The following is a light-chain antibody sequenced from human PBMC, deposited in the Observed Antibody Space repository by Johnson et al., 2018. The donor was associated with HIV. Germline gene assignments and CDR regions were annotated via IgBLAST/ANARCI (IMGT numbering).Light chain of an antibody. Sequence: QSVLTQPPSVSAAPGQKVTISCSGSSSNIGNNYVSWYQQLPGTAPKLLIYENNKRPSGIPDRFSGSKSGPSATLGITGLQTGAEADYYCGTWDSSLSAGPLYVFGTGTKVTVL. J-gene: IGLJ1*01. CDR3: GTWDSSLSAGPLYV. V-gene: IGLV1-51*02. CDR1: SSNIGNNY. CDR2: ENN.